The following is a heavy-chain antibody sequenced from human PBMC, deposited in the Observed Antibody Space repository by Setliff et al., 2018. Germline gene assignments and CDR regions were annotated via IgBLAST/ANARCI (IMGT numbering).Heavy chain of an antibody. CDR2: LFWDDDK. V-gene: IGHV2-5*02. CDR1: GFSLSTSGLG. CDR3: AHKRGGYSFFDY. D-gene: IGHD5-18*01. Sequence: SGPTLVNPTPTLTLTCTFSGFSLSTSGLGGAWIRQPPEKALDWLALLFWDDDKRYSPSMRTRLTISKDTSRNQVVLTMTNMDPVDTATYYCAHKRGGYSFFDYWGQGTLVTVSS. J-gene: IGHJ4*02.